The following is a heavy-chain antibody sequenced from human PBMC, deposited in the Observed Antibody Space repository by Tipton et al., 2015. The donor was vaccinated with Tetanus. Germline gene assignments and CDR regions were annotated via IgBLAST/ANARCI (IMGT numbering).Heavy chain of an antibody. CDR2: IDHRGGT. CDR3: ARSKLLWFGESLSGFDS. J-gene: IGHJ4*02. D-gene: IGHD3-10*01. CDR1: GGSLSGYY. V-gene: IGHV4-34*01. Sequence: TLSLTCAVYGGSLSGYYWTWIRQAPGKGLEWIGDIDHRGGTNYNPSLKSRVTMSVDTSKNQFSLRLTSVTAADTAVYYCARSKLLWFGESLSGFDSWGQGTLVTVSA.